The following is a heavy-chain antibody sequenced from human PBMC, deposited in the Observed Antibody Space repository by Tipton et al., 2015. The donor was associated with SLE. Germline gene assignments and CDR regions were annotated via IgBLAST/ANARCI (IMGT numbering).Heavy chain of an antibody. J-gene: IGHJ3*01. V-gene: IGHV4-4*07. CDR2: IYSSGTT. Sequence: TLSLTCTVSGDSLTSNYGSWIRQPAETGLEWIGRIYSSGTTNYYPSLKSRVTMSVDTSKNQFSLKLTSVTAADTAVYYCERGDAFHVWSHGTLVTVTS. CDR1: GDSLTSNY. CDR3: ERGDAFHV.